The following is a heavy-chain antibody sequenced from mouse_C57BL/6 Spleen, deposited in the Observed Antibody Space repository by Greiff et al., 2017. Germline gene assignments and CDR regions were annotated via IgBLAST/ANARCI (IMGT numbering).Heavy chain of an antibody. CDR3: TRSKDAMDY. V-gene: IGHV14-4*01. Sequence: VQLKQSGPELVRPGASVKLSCTASGFNIKDDHMHWAKQRPEQGLEWIGWIDPENGDTEYAPKFQGKATITADTSSNTAYLQLSSLTSEYTAVYYGTRSKDAMDYWGQGTSVTVSA. J-gene: IGHJ4*01. CDR1: GFNIKDDH. D-gene: IGHD1-3*01. CDR2: IDPENGDT.